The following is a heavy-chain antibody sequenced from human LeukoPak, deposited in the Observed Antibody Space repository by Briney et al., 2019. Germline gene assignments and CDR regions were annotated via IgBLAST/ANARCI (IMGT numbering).Heavy chain of an antibody. V-gene: IGHV3-23*01. CDR3: ARGDSSGVPDY. D-gene: IGHD3-22*01. CDR2: IGGSGGST. CDR1: GFTFSSYA. Sequence: GGSLRLSCAASGFTFSSYAMSWVRQAPGKGLEWVSVIGGSGGSTYYADSVKGRFTISRDNSRNTLYLQMNSLRAEDTAVYYCARGDSSGVPDYWGQGTLVTVSS. J-gene: IGHJ4*02.